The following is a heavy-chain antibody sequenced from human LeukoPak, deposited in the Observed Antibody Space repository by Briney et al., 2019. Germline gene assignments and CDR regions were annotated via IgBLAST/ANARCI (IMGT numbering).Heavy chain of an antibody. CDR1: GGTFSSYA. J-gene: IGHJ6*03. V-gene: IGHV1-69*05. Sequence: ASVKVSCKASGGTFSSYATSWVRQAPGQGLEWMGGIIPIFGTANYAQKFQGRVTITTDESTSTAYMELSSLRSEDTAVYYRARKVWGDGYNDDYYYMDVWGKGTTVTVSS. CDR3: ARKVWGDGYNDDYYYMDV. CDR2: IIPIFGTA. D-gene: IGHD5-24*01.